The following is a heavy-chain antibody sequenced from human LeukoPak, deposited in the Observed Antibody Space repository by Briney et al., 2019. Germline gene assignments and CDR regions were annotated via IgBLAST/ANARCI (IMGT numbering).Heavy chain of an antibody. V-gene: IGHV3-13*01. Sequence: QAGGSLRLSCAASGFTFSSYDMHWVRQATGKGLEWVSAVGTAGDTYYAGSVKGRFSTSRENGKNSLYLQMNSLRAGDTAMYYCARGRGCKNNSCYHALLFDYWGQGTLVTVSS. CDR3: ARGRGCKNNSCYHALLFDY. CDR1: GFTFSSYD. CDR2: VGTAGDT. D-gene: IGHD2-2*01. J-gene: IGHJ4*02.